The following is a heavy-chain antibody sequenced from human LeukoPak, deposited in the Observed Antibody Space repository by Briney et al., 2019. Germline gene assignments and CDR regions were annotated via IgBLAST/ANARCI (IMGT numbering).Heavy chain of an antibody. Sequence: GGSLRLSCAASGVTFNKYAMTWVRQAPGKGLEWVSVIYSGGTTYYADSVKGRFTISRDNSKNTLYLQMNSLRAEDTAVYYCARDLIDYGSGSYYALGDWGQGTLVTVSS. D-gene: IGHD3-10*01. J-gene: IGHJ4*02. V-gene: IGHV3-53*01. CDR1: GVTFNKYA. CDR3: ARDLIDYGSGSYYALGD. CDR2: IYSGGTT.